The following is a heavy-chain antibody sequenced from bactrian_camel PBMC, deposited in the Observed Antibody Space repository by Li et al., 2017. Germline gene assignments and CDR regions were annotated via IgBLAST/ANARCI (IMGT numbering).Heavy chain of an antibody. Sequence: HVQLVESGGGSVQTGGSLRLSCAASGYTGSRYCMGWFRQGPGKEREGIAGSYVGGTSYADSVKGRFTVSRDNAKNTLYLQMNALKPEDSANYYCAAERSGSYCYSLLAGDAYWGQGTQVTVS. CDR1: GYTGSRYC. CDR2: SYVGGT. V-gene: IGHV3S6*01. D-gene: IGHD2*01. CDR3: AAERSGSYCYSLLAGDAY. J-gene: IGHJ4*01.